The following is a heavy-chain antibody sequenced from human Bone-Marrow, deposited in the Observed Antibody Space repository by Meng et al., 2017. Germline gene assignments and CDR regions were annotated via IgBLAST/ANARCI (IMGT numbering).Heavy chain of an antibody. J-gene: IGHJ4*02. Sequence: GGSLRLSCAASGFTFSSYAMHWVRQAPGKGLEWVSGISWNSGSIGYADSVKGRFTISRDNAKNSLYLQMNSLRAEDTALYYCAKGVNRGYSYGYVIDYWGQGTLVTVSS. V-gene: IGHV3-9*01. CDR1: GFTFSSYA. CDR2: ISWNSGSI. D-gene: IGHD5-18*01. CDR3: AKGVNRGYSYGYVIDY.